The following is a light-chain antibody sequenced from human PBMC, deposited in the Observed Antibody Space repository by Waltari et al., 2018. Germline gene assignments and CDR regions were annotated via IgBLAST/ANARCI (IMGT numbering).Light chain of an antibody. J-gene: IGLJ3*02. V-gene: IGLV1-51*01. CDR3: GTWDSSMHWG. CDR2: DKD. Sequence: QSVLTQPPSVSAAPGQKVTISCSGSRSNLGSNYVSWYQQLPGTAPKLLIYDKDRGPSGVPDRFAGSKSGTAGSLGIAGLLTGEAADDYCGTWDSSMHWGFGGGTKLTVL. CDR1: RSNLGSNY.